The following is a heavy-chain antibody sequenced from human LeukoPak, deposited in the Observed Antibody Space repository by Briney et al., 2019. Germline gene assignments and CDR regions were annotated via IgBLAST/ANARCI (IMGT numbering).Heavy chain of an antibody. Sequence: PGGSLRLSCAASGFTFGAYWMSWVRQAPGKGLEWVANIRQDASEKYYVDSVKGRFTISRDNAKNSLYLQMNSLRAEDTAVYYCARVYCGGDCSNLRFDYWGQGTLVSVSS. J-gene: IGHJ4*02. CDR1: GFTFGAYW. CDR2: IRQDASEK. CDR3: ARVYCGGDCSNLRFDY. V-gene: IGHV3-7*04. D-gene: IGHD2-21*02.